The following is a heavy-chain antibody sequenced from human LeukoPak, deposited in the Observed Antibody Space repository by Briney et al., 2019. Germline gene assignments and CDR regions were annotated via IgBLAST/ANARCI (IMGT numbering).Heavy chain of an antibody. Sequence: PGGSLRLSCSASGFTFSSYAMHWVRQAPGKGLXXXXXXXSNGGSTYYADSVKGRFTISRDNSKNTLYLQMSSLRAEDTAVYYCVKGPRGYSYNNWFDLWGQGTLVTVSS. J-gene: IGHJ5*02. CDR3: VKGPRGYSYNNWFDL. V-gene: IGHV3-64D*06. CDR1: GFTFSSYA. D-gene: IGHD5-18*01. CDR2: XXSNGGST.